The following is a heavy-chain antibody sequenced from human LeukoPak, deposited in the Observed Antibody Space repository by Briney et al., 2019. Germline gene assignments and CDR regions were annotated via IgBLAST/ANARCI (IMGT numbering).Heavy chain of an antibody. CDR3: AMGNNWGFSNYFDY. J-gene: IGHJ4*02. CDR1: GFTVSSNY. V-gene: IGHV3-66*01. D-gene: IGHD7-27*01. CDR2: IYSGGST. Sequence: QPGGSLRLSCAASGFTVSSNYMSWVRQAPGKGLEWVSVIYSGGSTYYADSVKGRFTISRDNSKNTLYLQMNSLRAEDTAVYYCAMGNNWGFSNYFDYWGQGTLVTVSS.